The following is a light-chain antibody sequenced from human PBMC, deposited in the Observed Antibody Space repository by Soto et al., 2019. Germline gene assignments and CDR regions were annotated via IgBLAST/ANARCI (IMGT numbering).Light chain of an antibody. J-gene: IGKJ3*01. Sequence: EIVLTQSPRTLSLSPGESATLSCRASQNVYINSLAWFKQKPGQTPRLLIDGPSTRAAGVPDRFTGSGSGADFALTITSLEPEDFAMDYCQQYCGAPFTFGPETRV. V-gene: IGKV3-20*01. CDR1: QNVYINS. CDR3: QQYCGAPFT. CDR2: GPS.